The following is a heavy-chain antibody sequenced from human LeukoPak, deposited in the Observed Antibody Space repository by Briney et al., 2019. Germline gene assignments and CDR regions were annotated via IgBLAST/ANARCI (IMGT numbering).Heavy chain of an antibody. Sequence: SETLSLTCTVSGGSISSYYWSWIRQPPGKGLEWIGEINHSGSTNYNPSLKSRVTISVDTSKNQFSLKLSSVTAADTAVYYCASLSGSSPFDYWGQGTLVTVSS. D-gene: IGHD1-26*01. CDR2: INHSGST. V-gene: IGHV4-34*01. CDR1: GGSISSYY. CDR3: ASLSGSSPFDY. J-gene: IGHJ4*02.